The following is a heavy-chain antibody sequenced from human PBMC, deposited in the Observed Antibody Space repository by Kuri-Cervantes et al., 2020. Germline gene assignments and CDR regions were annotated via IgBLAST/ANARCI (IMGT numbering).Heavy chain of an antibody. J-gene: IGHJ4*02. Sequence: GESLKISCAASGFTFSSYGMHWVRQAPGRGLEWVAVIWYDGSNKYYADSVKGRFTISRDNSKNTLYLQMNSLRADDTAVYYCARRGEYYFDYWGQGTLVTVSS. V-gene: IGHV3-33*08. CDR1: GFTFSSYG. CDR2: IWYDGSNK. CDR3: ARRGEYYFDY.